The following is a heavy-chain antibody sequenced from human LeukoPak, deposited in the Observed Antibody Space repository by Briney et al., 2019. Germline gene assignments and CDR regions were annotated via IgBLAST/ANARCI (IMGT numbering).Heavy chain of an antibody. CDR3: ARPRYGSGSYYSDY. Sequence: SETLSLTCAVYGGSFSGYYWSWIRQPPGKGLEWIGEINHSGSTNYNPSLKSRVTISVDTSKNQFSLKLSSVTAADTAVYYCARPRYGSGSYYSDYWGQGTLVTVSS. V-gene: IGHV4-34*01. CDR1: GGSFSGYY. D-gene: IGHD3-10*01. J-gene: IGHJ4*02. CDR2: INHSGST.